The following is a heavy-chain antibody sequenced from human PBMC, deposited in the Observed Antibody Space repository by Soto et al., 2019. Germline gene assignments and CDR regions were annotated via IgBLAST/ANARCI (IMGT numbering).Heavy chain of an antibody. Sequence: QLQLQESGPGLVKPSETLSLTCTVSGGSISSSSYYWGWIRQPPGKGLEWIGSIYYSGSTYYNPSLKSRVTISVDTSKNQFSLKLSSVTAADTAVYYCARHAGTTPPDYWGQGTLVTVSS. CDR1: GGSISSSSYY. CDR2: IYYSGST. CDR3: ARHAGTTPPDY. V-gene: IGHV4-39*01. D-gene: IGHD1-1*01. J-gene: IGHJ4*02.